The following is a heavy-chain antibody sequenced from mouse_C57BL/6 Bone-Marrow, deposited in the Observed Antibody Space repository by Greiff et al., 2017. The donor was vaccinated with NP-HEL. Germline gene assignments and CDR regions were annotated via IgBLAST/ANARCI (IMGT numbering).Heavy chain of an antibody. CDR2: IHPNSGST. V-gene: IGHV1-64*01. J-gene: IGHJ2*01. CDR1: GYTFTSYW. Sequence: VQLQQPGAELVKPGASVKLSCTASGYTFTSYWMHWVKQRPGQGLEWIGMIHPNSGSTNYNEKFKSKATLTVAKSSSTAYMQLSTLTSEDTAVYYSARDGYYVEGCDYWGQGTTLTVSS. D-gene: IGHD2-3*01. CDR3: ARDGYYVEGCDY.